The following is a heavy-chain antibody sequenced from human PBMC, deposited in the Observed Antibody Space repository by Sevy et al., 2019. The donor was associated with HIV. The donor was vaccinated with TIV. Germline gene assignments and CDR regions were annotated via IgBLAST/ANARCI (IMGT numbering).Heavy chain of an antibody. CDR2: IRPDGSDK. CDR3: ARGVGLDC. J-gene: IGHJ4*02. Sequence: GGSLRLSCAASGFTFSPYWMTWVRQAPGKGLEWVANIRPDGSDKYDVDSVKGRFTISRDNAKNSLYLQMNSLRADDTAMYYCARGVGLDCWGQRALVTVSS. CDR1: GFTFSPYW. V-gene: IGHV3-7*01. D-gene: IGHD1-26*01.